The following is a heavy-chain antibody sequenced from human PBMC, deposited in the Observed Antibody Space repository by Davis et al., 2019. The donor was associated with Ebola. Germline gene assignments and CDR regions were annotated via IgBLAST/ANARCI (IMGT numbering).Heavy chain of an antibody. CDR2: MNPHSGNT. CDR1: GYTFTTYD. V-gene: IGHV1-8*01. J-gene: IGHJ2*01. CDR3: ARDGSLLWGIRY. D-gene: IGHD3-16*01. Sequence: AASVKVSCKASGYTFTTYDITWVRQATGQGLEWMGWMNPHSGNTGYAQKFQGRVTMTRDTSISTAYMELSSLTSEDTAVYYCARDGSLLWGIRYWGRGTPVTVSS.